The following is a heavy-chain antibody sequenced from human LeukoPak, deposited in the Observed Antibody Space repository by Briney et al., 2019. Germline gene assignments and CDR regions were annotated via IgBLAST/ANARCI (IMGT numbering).Heavy chain of an antibody. CDR2: ISGSGGST. CDR1: GFSFGDYS. Sequence: PGRSLRLSCTAFGFSFGDYSMSWVRQAPGKGLEWVSAISGSGGSTYYADSVKGRFTISRDNSKNTLYLQMNSLRAEDTAVYYCSNWFDPCGQRTLGTVSS. CDR3: SNWFDP. V-gene: IGHV3-23*01. J-gene: IGHJ5*02.